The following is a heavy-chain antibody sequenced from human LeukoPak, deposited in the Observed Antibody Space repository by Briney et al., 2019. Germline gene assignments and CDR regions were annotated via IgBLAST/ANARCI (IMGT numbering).Heavy chain of an antibody. V-gene: IGHV4-59*01. D-gene: IGHD4-17*01. J-gene: IGHJ5*02. Sequence: PSETLSLTCTVSGGSISSYYWNWIRQPPGKGLEWIGFIYSSGSTTYNPSLKSRVTISVDTSKNQFSLKLSSVTAADTAVYYCARGGTTVTPGLLWFDPWGQGTLVTVSS. CDR2: IYSSGST. CDR1: GGSISSYY. CDR3: ARGGTTVTPGLLWFDP.